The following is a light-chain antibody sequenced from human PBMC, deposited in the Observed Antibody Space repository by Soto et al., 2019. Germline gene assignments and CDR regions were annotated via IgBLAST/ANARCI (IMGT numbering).Light chain of an antibody. CDR3: HQRNQ. V-gene: IGKV3D-11*03. CDR1: QSVRSN. J-gene: IGKJ5*01. CDR2: DAS. Sequence: EIVMTQSPVTLSVSPGERATLSCRASQSVRSNLAWYQQKPGQAPRLLMYDASNRAAGIPARFSGSRSGTDFTLTISSVEPEDFAMYYCHQRNQFGQGTRLEIK.